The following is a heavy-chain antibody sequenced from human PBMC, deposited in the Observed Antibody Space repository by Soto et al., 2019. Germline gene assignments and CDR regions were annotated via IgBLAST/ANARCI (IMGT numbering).Heavy chain of an antibody. CDR2: IYYSGST. CDR3: ASAHEAGGVYYYFCVRDV. J-gene: IGHJ6*02. CDR1: GGSISSGGYY. D-gene: IGHD3-16*01. V-gene: IGHV4-31*03. Sequence: QVQLQESGPGLVKPSQTLSLTCTVSGGSISSGGYYWSWIRQHPGQGLEWIEYIYYSGSTSYKPSLQGRVTISVDTSNNQFTLKLGSVTAADTAVYYCASAHEAGGVYYYFCVRDVWGQGTTVTVSS.